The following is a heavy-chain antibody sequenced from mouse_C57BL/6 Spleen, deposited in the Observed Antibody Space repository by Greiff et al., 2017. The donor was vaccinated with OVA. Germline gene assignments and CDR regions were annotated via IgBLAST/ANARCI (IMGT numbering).Heavy chain of an antibody. CDR1: GYAFTNYL. J-gene: IGHJ2*01. Sequence: QVQLQQSGAELVRPGTSVKVSCKASGYAFTNYLIEWVKQRPGQGLEWIGVINPGSGGTNYNEKFKGKATLTADKSSLTAYMQLSSLTSEDSAVYYCARRGGSYDYWGQGTTLTVSS. CDR2: INPGSGGT. D-gene: IGHD1-1*02. CDR3: ARRGGSYDY. V-gene: IGHV1-54*01.